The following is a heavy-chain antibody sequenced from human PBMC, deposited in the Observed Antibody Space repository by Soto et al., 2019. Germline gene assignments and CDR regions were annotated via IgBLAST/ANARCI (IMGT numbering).Heavy chain of an antibody. CDR3: ARRVDSHLDY. Sequence: QMQLLESGGGVVQPGRSLGLSCAASGFTLSSFAMHWVRQAPDKGLEWVAVISYDGNNKYYADSVKGRFTTSRDNAQNTLYLQMDSLRPEDTAVYFCARRVDSHLDYWGQGTLVTVSS. CDR2: ISYDGNNK. D-gene: IGHD2-2*01. J-gene: IGHJ4*02. V-gene: IGHV3-30-3*01. CDR1: GFTLSSFA.